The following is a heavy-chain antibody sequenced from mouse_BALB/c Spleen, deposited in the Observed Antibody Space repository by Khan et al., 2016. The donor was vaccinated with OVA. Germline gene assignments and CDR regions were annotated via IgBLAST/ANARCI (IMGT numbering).Heavy chain of an antibody. V-gene: IGHV5-6*01. Sequence: EVELVESGGDLVKTGGSLKLSCAASGFTFSTYGMSWVRQTPDKRLEWVATINTGGHYTYYIDSVKGRFTIFRDNADNVLYLQMTNLRSEDTAMYYCARIAYYYNSEAFAYWGQGTLVTVSA. CDR1: GFTFSTYG. CDR3: ARIAYYYNSEAFAY. CDR2: INTGGHYT. J-gene: IGHJ3*01. D-gene: IGHD1-1*02.